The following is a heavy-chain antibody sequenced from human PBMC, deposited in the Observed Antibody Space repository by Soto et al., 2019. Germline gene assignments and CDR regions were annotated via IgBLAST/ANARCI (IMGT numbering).Heavy chain of an antibody. CDR1: GDSISSYY. CDR3: ARDAYDDYAHWFGP. D-gene: IGHD4-17*01. Sequence: PSETLSLTCTVSGDSISSYYWSWIRQPPGKGLEWIGYIYNSGSTNYNPSLKSRVTISLDTSKNQFSLKLSSVTAADTAVYYCARDAYDDYAHWFGPWGQGTLVTVSS. CDR2: IYNSGST. V-gene: IGHV4-59*01. J-gene: IGHJ5*02.